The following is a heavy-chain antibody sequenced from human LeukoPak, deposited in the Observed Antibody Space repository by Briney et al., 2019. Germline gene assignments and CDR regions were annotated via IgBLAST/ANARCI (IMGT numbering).Heavy chain of an antibody. J-gene: IGHJ4*02. V-gene: IGHV3-23*01. CDR1: GFTFRRYG. CDR2: ISGSGHST. D-gene: IGHD6-19*01. Sequence: QPGGSLRLSCAASGFTFRRYGMTWVRQPPGKGLEWVSSISGSGHSTDYADSVKGRFTTSRDNSKNTLYLQMNSLRAEDTAVYYCAKDSGIAVADPQLGDYWGQGTLVTVSS. CDR3: AKDSGIAVADPQLGDY.